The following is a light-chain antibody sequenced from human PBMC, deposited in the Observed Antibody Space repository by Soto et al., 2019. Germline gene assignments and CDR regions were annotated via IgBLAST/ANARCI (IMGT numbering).Light chain of an antibody. J-gene: IGLJ1*01. V-gene: IGLV2-14*01. CDR2: DVS. Sequence: QSALTQPASVSGSPGQSITISCTGTSSDVGDYNSVSWYQQYPGKAPKLMITDVSNRPLRVSNRFSASKSGNTASLTISGLQAEDEADYYCSSYTTKATLGVFGTGTKVTVL. CDR3: SSYTTKATLGV. CDR1: SSDVGDYNS.